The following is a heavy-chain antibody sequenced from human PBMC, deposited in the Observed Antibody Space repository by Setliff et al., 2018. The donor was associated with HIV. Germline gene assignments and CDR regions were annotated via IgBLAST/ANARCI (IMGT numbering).Heavy chain of an antibody. V-gene: IGHV1-69*13. Sequence: SVKVSCKASGGTFSSYAISWVRQAPGQGLEWMGVIIPIFGTANYAEKFQGRVTITADESTSTAYLELNNLKFEDTAVYYCARARRDSYARGRRNHYYIGVWSKGTTVTVSS. CDR2: IIPIFGTA. D-gene: IGHD2-8*01. CDR1: GGTFSSYA. J-gene: IGHJ6*03. CDR3: ARARRDSYARGRRNHYYIGV.